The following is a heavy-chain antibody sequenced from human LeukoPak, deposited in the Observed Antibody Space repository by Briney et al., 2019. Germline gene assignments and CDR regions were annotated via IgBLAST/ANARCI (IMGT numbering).Heavy chain of an antibody. CDR3: ARGGWSNTYYYYAMDV. CDR1: GYSFTGYW. J-gene: IGHJ6*02. D-gene: IGHD6-19*01. Sequence: GESLKISCKGSGYSFTGYWIGWVRQMPGKGLEWMGIIYPGESDTRYSPSFQGQVTISADKSIGTAYLQWSSLKASDTAMYYCARGGWSNTYYYYAMDVWGQGTTVTVSS. V-gene: IGHV5-51*01. CDR2: IYPGESDT.